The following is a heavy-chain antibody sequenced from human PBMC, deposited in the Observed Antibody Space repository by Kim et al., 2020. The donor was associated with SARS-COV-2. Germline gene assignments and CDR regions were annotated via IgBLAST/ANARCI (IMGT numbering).Heavy chain of an antibody. CDR3: ARGSGMDV. D-gene: IGHD3-10*01. CDR2: DSYT. J-gene: IGHJ6*02. V-gene: IGHV5-10-1*01. Sequence: DSYTNYSPSFQGHVTISADKSISTAYLQWSSLKDSDTAMYYCARGSGMDVWAQGTTVTVSS.